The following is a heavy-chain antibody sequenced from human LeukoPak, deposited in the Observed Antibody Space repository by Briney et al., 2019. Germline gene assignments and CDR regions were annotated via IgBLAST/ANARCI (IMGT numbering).Heavy chain of an antibody. Sequence: PGGSLRLSCAASGFTVSSNEMSWVRQAPGKGLEWVSSLSGGSTYYADSVKGRFTISRDNSKNTLYLQMNSLRAEDTAVYYCARDETGYDSSGYYPGYWGQGTLVTVSS. J-gene: IGHJ4*02. CDR3: ARDETGYDSSGYYPGY. CDR2: LSGGST. D-gene: IGHD3-22*01. V-gene: IGHV3-38-3*01. CDR1: GFTVSSNE.